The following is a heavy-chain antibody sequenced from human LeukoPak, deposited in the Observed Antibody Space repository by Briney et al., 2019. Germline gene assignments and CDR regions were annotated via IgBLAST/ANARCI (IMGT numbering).Heavy chain of an antibody. V-gene: IGHV1-69*04. D-gene: IGHD2-15*01. CDR2: IIPILGIA. CDR1: GGTFSSYA. CDR3: ASSDPGYCSGGSCYLFDY. Sequence: SVKVSCKASGGTFSSYAISWVRQAPGQGLEWVGRIIPILGIANYAQKFQGRVTITADKSTSTAYMELSSLRSEDTAVYYCASSDPGYCSGGSCYLFDYWGQGTLVTVSS. J-gene: IGHJ4*02.